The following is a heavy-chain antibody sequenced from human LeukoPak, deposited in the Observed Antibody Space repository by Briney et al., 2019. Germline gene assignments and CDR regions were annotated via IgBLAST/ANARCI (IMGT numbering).Heavy chain of an antibody. D-gene: IGHD3-9*01. V-gene: IGHV3-23*01. J-gene: IGHJ1*01. CDR1: GFTFASYG. Sequence: GGSLRLSCAASGFTFASYGMSWVRQAPGKGLEWVSFITTNGGRTSYADSVEGRFTISRDNPRNTLYMQMNSLRDEDTAVYYCAIMLGYCDGTGYWVQWGQGTLVTVSS. CDR3: AIMLGYCDGTGYWVQ. CDR2: ITTNGGRT.